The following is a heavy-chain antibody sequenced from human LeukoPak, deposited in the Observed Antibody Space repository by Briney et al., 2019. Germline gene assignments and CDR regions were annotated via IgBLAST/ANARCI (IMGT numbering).Heavy chain of an antibody. J-gene: IGHJ4*02. CDR1: RGSISSSNYY. CDR3: ARHPGYRGDDLTVFDF. CDR2: IYYGGST. Sequence: SSESLSLTCTVSRGSISSSNYYWGWIRQPPGKGLEWIGIIYYGGSTSYNPSLKSRVTISVDTSKSHFSLKVRSVTAADTAVYYCARHPGYRGDDLTVFDFWGQGILVTAPS. D-gene: IGHD5-12*01. V-gene: IGHV4-39*01.